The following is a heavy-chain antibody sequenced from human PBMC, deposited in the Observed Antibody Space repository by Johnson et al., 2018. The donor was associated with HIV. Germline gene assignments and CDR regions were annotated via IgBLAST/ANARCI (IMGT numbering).Heavy chain of an antibody. J-gene: IGHJ3*02. CDR1: GFTFSSYA. CDR2: ISYDGSNK. D-gene: IGHD1-14*01. CDR3: ATRDPTHRPGVFDI. Sequence: QVLLVESGGGVVQPGGSLRLSCAASGFTFSSYAMHWVRQAPGKGLEWVAVISYDGSNKYYADSRKGRFTISRDNSKNTLYLQMNSLRAEDTAVYYCATRDPTHRPGVFDIWGQGTMVTVSS. V-gene: IGHV3-30*04.